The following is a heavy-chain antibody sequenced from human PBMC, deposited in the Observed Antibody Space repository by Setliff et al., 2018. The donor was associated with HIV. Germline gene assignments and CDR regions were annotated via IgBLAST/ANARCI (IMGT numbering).Heavy chain of an antibody. J-gene: IGHJ4*02. CDR2: IYYTGFA. D-gene: IGHD1-1*01. CDR1: GDSISSGSYF. CDR3: TREGRGDPAMATTRIDY. V-gene: IGHV4-39*02. Sequence: SETLSLTCSVSGDSISSGSYFWGWIRQTPGKGLEWIGNIYYTGFAYYNPSLKSRVTISLDTSKTHFFLNLTSVTDADTAIYFCTREGRGDPAMATTRIDYWGQGKLVTVSS.